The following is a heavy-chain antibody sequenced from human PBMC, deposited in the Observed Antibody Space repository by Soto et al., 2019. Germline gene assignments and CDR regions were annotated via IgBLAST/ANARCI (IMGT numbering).Heavy chain of an antibody. Sequence: QVQLVQSGAEVKKPGASVKVSCKSSGYTFTSLGINWVRQAPGQGLEWLGWISTYNGNTDYAQKVQGRVSMTTDTSTTTAYMELRSLRSDDTAVYYCTISTSVMSRGWQLIDYWGQGTLVTVSS. CDR2: ISTYNGNT. J-gene: IGHJ4*02. D-gene: IGHD6-19*01. V-gene: IGHV1-18*01. CDR3: TISTSVMSRGWQLIDY. CDR1: GYTFTSLG.